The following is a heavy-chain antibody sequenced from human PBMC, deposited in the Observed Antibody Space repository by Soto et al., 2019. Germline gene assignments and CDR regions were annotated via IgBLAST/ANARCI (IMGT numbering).Heavy chain of an antibody. CDR2: ISYDGSNK. D-gene: IGHD3-22*01. V-gene: IGHV3-30-3*01. Sequence: PGGSLRLSCAASGFTFSSYAMHWVRQAPGKGLEWVAVISYDGSNKYYADSVKGRFTISRDNSKNTLYLQMNSLRAEDTAVYYCARDPTPPYDSSGPFDYWGQGTLVTVSS. CDR1: GFTFSSYA. CDR3: ARDPTPPYDSSGPFDY. J-gene: IGHJ4*02.